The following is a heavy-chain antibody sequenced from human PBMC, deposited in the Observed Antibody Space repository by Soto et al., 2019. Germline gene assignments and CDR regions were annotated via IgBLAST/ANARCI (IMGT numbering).Heavy chain of an antibody. CDR2: ISYDGSNK. CDR1: GFTFSSYA. J-gene: IGHJ4*02. V-gene: IGHV3-30-3*01. CDR3: ARDTVGGVATMIGDY. Sequence: QVQLVESGGGVVQPGRSLRLSCAASGFTFSSYAMHWVRQAPGKGLEWVAVISYDGSNKYYADSVKGRFTISRDNSKNTLYLQMNSLRAEDTAVYYCARDTVGGVATMIGDYWGQGTLVTLSS. D-gene: IGHD5-12*01.